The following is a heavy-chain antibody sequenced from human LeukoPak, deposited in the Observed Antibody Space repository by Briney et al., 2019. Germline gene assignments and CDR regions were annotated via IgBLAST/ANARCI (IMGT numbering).Heavy chain of an antibody. D-gene: IGHD5-12*01. J-gene: IGHJ4*02. CDR3: ARSIVYSGYDFRFDY. V-gene: IGHV1-2*02. CDR1: GYTFTGYY. Sequence: ASVKVSFKPYGYTFTGYYMPWVRQAPGQRLEWMGWVNPNSGGTNYAQKFQGRVTMTRDTFISTAHMELSRLTSDDTAVYYCARSIVYSGYDFRFDYWGQGTLVTVSS. CDR2: VNPNSGGT.